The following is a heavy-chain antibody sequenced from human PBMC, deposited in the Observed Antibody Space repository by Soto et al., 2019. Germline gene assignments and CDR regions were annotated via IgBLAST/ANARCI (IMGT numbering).Heavy chain of an antibody. CDR3: AKDSVEFTTSPTFDH. J-gene: IGHJ4*02. CDR2: ISYDGSQK. CDR1: GFTFSDYG. D-gene: IGHD1-26*01. V-gene: IGHV3-30*18. Sequence: QVQLGESGGGVVQPGKSLRLSCEASGFTFSDYGIHWVRQAPGKGLDWVAVISYDGSQKYYADSVKGRFTISRDNSKNSLYLQMNSLRDDDTAVYYCAKDSVEFTTSPTFDHWGQGALVTVSS.